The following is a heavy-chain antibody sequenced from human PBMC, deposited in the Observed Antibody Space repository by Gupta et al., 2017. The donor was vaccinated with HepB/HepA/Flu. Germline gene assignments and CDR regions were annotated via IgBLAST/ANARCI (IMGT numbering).Heavy chain of an antibody. CDR3: ARDQEESGAAAAKTDAFDI. CDR1: GFTFSSYW. V-gene: IGHV3-7*01. Sequence: EVQLVESGGGLVQPGGSLRLSCAAPGFTFSSYWMSWVRQAPGQGLEWVANIKQDGSEKYYVDSVKGRFTISRDNAKNSLYLQMNSLRAEDTAVYYCARDQEESGAAAAKTDAFDIWGQGTMVTVSS. CDR2: IKQDGSEK. D-gene: IGHD6-13*01. J-gene: IGHJ3*02.